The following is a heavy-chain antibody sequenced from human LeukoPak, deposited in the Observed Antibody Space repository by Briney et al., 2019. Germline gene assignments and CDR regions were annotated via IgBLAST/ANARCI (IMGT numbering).Heavy chain of an antibody. CDR3: ARDRVGAKGGVNFDY. J-gene: IGHJ4*02. V-gene: IGHV1-18*01. CDR2: ISAYNGNT. D-gene: IGHD1-26*01. Sequence: ASVKVSCKASGYTFSNFGISWVRQAPGQGLEWMGWISAYNGNTDYAQKYQGRVSMTIDTSTSTAYMELRSLRSDDTAVYHCARDRVGAKGGVNFDYWGQGTLVTVSS. CDR1: GYTFSNFG.